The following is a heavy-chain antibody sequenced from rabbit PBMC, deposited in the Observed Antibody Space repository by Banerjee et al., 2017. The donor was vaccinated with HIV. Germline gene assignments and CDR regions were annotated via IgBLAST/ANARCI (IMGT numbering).Heavy chain of an antibody. Sequence: QLKETGGGLVQPGGSLKLSCKASGFDFSSYGVSWVRQAPGKGLEWIGYIDPVFGATYYASWVNGRFSISTHNAQNTLFLQLNSLTAADTATYFCVRDLHAISSGHTYFNLWGPGTLVTVS. J-gene: IGHJ4*01. CDR3: VRDLHAISSGHTYFNL. CDR1: GFDFSSYG. CDR2: IDPVFGAT. V-gene: IGHV1S7*01. D-gene: IGHD1-1*01.